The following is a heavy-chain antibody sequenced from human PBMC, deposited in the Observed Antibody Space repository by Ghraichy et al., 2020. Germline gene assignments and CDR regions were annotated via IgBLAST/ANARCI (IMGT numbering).Heavy chain of an antibody. J-gene: IGHJ4*02. CDR3: ARAAPYCSSTTCIDY. CDR2: IYGDGTDT. Sequence: GGSLRLSCSASGFTFSNIWIHWVRQSPGKGLVWVSRIYGDGTDTTYADSVKGRFTISGDSAKNTLYLQMNSLRAEDTAVYYCARAAPYCSSTTCIDYWGQGTLVTASS. D-gene: IGHD2-2*01. CDR1: GFTFSNIW. V-gene: IGHV3-74*01.